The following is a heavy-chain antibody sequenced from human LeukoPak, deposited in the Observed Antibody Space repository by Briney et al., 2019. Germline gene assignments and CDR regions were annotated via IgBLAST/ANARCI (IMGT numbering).Heavy chain of an antibody. CDR1: GASVSTSH. D-gene: IGHD2/OR15-2a*01. Sequence: SETLSLTCVVSGASVSTSHWNWIRQLPGKGLEWIGCLSYTGKTDYNPSLASRVTISLGTSKNQVSLKLRSVTAADTAVYYCSEGYFEPFDHWGQGTLVTVSS. CDR2: LSYTGKT. CDR3: SEGYFEPFDH. V-gene: IGHV4-59*02. J-gene: IGHJ4*02.